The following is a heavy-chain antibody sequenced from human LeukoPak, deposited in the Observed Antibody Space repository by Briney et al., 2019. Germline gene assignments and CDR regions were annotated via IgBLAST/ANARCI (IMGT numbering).Heavy chain of an antibody. D-gene: IGHD2-15*01. CDR2: ISYRGTT. V-gene: IGHV4-59*01. CDR3: ARDPGSCSGGSCSFYWYFDL. J-gene: IGHJ2*01. CDR1: GVSISSSY. Sequence: SETLSLTCSVSGVSISSSYWSWIRQPPGKGLEWIGYISYRGTTKYNPSLKSRVTISVDTSKNQVSLNLSSVTAADTAVYYRARDPGSCSGGSCSFYWYFDLWGRGTLVTVSS.